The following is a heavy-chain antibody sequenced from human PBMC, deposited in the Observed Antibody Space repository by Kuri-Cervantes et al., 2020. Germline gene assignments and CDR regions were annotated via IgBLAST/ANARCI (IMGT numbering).Heavy chain of an antibody. CDR1: GFTFSSYA. Sequence: GESLKISCAGSGFTFSSYAMHWVRQVPGKGLEWMAVISYDGSNKYYADSVKGRFTISRDNSKNTLYLQMNSLRAEDTAVYYCVTQNGNWGKCWGQGTLVTVSS. D-gene: IGHD7-27*01. J-gene: IGHJ4*02. V-gene: IGHV3-30-3*01. CDR3: VTQNGNWGKC. CDR2: ISYDGSNK.